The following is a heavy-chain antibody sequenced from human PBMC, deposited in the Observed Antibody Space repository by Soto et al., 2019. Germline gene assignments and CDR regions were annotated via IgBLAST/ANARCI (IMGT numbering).Heavy chain of an antibody. CDR3: ARDRAAAGLWYNWFEP. Sequence: GGSLRLSCAASGFTFSSYWMSWVRQAPGKGLEWVANIKQDGSEKYYVDSVKGRFTISRDNAKNSLYLQMNSLRAEDTAVHYCARDRAAAGLWYNWFEPWGQGTLVTVSS. CDR1: GFTFSSYW. V-gene: IGHV3-7*03. D-gene: IGHD6-13*01. J-gene: IGHJ5*02. CDR2: IKQDGSEK.